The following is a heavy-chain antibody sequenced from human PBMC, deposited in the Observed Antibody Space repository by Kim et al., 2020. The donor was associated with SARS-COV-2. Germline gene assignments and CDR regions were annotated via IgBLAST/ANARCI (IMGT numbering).Heavy chain of an antibody. CDR1: GFTFTTYG. Sequence: GGSLRLSCAASGFTFTTYGMHWVRQAPGKGREWVALIWYDGSIKYYSDAVKGRFTISRDNSKNTLYLQMNSLRAEDTAVYFCARGGWGNNSEFYGMDVWGQGTTVTVSS. J-gene: IGHJ6*02. CDR3: ARGGWGNNSEFYGMDV. V-gene: IGHV3-33*01. D-gene: IGHD1-20*01. CDR2: IWYDGSIK.